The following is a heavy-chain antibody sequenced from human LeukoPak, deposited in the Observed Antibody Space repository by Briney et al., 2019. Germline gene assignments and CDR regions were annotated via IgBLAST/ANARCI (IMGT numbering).Heavy chain of an antibody. D-gene: IGHD1-1*01. CDR1: GLTFSNYA. CDR2: ISGSGGST. V-gene: IGHV3-23*01. Sequence: RRGSLRLSCAASGLTFSNYAMSWVRQAPGQGLEWVSTISGSGGSTYYADSVSGRVTISRDNSKNTLFLQLNSLRAGDTALYYCAKDPVWNPSYYSYYMDVWGKGTTVTVSS. CDR3: AKDPVWNPSYYSYYMDV. J-gene: IGHJ6*03.